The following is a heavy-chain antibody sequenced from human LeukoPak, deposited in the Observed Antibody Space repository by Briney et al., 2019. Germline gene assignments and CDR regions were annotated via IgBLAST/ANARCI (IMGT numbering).Heavy chain of an antibody. CDR2: INYNGAIT. CDR1: GFTFVDYG. Sequence: PGGSLRLSCATSGFTFVDYGLSWVRRAPGKGLEWLCAINYNGAITDYADSVKGRFTISRNNAKNSLYLRMDCLRAEDTALYYCARDRLGPSFSVSHFDLWGQGTLVTVSS. V-gene: IGHV3-20*04. CDR3: ARDRLGPSFSVSHFDL. J-gene: IGHJ4*02. D-gene: IGHD3-3*02.